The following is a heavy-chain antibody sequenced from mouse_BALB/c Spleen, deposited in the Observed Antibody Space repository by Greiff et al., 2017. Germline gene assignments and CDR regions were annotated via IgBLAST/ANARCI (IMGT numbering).Heavy chain of an antibody. Sequence: EVQLQQSGPELVKPGASVKMSCKASGYTFTSYVMHWVKQKPGQGLEWIGYINPYNDGTKYNEKFKGKATLTSDKSSSTAYMELSSLTSEDSAVYYCARLLRFSYWYFDVWGAGTTVTVSS. V-gene: IGHV1-14*01. CDR3: ARLLRFSYWYFDV. CDR1: GYTFTSYV. J-gene: IGHJ1*01. CDR2: INPYNDGT. D-gene: IGHD1-1*01.